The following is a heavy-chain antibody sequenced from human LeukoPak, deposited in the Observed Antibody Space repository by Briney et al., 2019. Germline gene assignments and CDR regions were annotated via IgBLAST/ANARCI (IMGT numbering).Heavy chain of an antibody. V-gene: IGHV3-21*01. CDR3: ARGVTSIAAAGTLFGY. Sequence: PWGSLSLSCTASGFTFSSYSMNWVRQAPGKGLEWVSSISSGNSYIYYPDSVKSRYTISRDNAKNSLYLQMNSLRAEDTAVYYCARGVTSIAAAGTLFGYWGQGTLVTISS. J-gene: IGHJ4*02. CDR2: ISSGNSYI. D-gene: IGHD6-13*01. CDR1: GFTFSSYS.